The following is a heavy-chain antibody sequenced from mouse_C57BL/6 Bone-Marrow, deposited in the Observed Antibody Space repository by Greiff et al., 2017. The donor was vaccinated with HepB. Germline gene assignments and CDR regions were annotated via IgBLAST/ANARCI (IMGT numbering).Heavy chain of an antibody. CDR3: ARKSITTVVEDYYAMDY. Sequence: QVQLKESGAELARPGASVKLSCKASGYTFTSYGISWVKQRTGQGLEWIGEIYPRSGNTYYNEKFKGKATLTAAKSSSTAYMELRSLTSEDSAVYFCARKSITTVVEDYYAMDYWGQGTSVTVSS. V-gene: IGHV1-81*01. J-gene: IGHJ4*01. CDR2: IYPRSGNT. D-gene: IGHD1-1*01. CDR1: GYTFTSYG.